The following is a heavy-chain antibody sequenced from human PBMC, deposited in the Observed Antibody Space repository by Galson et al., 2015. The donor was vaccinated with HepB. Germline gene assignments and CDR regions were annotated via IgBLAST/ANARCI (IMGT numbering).Heavy chain of an antibody. CDR3: ARVVVVPAAIDPAYYFDY. V-gene: IGHV4-59*12. CDR2: IYDSGST. Sequence: TLSLTCTVSGVSINSFYWTWIRQPPGKGLEWIGYIYDSGSTYYNPSLKSRVTISVDTSKNQFSLKLSSVTAADTAVYYCARVVVVPAAIDPAYYFDYWGQGTLVTVSS. D-gene: IGHD2-2*02. J-gene: IGHJ4*02. CDR1: GVSINSFY.